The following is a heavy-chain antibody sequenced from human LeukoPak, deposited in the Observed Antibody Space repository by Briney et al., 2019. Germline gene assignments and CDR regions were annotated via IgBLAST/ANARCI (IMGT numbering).Heavy chain of an antibody. J-gene: IGHJ4*02. CDR3: TTDLDY. CDR1: GFIFSDVW. CDR2: IKTKAEGGTI. V-gene: IGHV3-15*01. Sequence: GGSLRLSRAGSGFIFSDVWMSWVRQAPGKGLEWVARIKTKAEGGTIDYAAPVKGRFIISRDDSEKRLDLQMSSLKSEDTGVYYCTTDLDYWGQGTLVTVSS.